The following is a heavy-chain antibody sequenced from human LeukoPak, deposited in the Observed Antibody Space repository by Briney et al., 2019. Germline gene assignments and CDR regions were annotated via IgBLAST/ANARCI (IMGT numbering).Heavy chain of an antibody. Sequence: GASVKVSCKASGYTFTSYGISWVRQAPGQGLEWMGWISAYNGNTNYAQKLQGRVTMTTDTSTSTAYMELRSLRSDDTAVYYCARLYSSGRATKPPADYWGQGTLVTVSS. J-gene: IGHJ4*02. D-gene: IGHD6-19*01. CDR3: ARLYSSGRATKPPADY. CDR2: ISAYNGNT. CDR1: GYTFTSYG. V-gene: IGHV1-18*01.